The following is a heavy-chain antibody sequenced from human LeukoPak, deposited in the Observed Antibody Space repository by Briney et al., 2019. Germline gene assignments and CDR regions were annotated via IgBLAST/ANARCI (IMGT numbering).Heavy chain of an antibody. D-gene: IGHD2-2*01. CDR1: GGSISSGSYY. CDR2: INTSGSL. J-gene: IGHJ4*02. V-gene: IGHV4-61*02. CDR3: ARLMLPAAKGAFDI. Sequence: SQTLSLTCTVSGGSISSGSYYWSWIRQPARKGLEWIGRINTSGSLNYNPSLKSRVTISVDTSKNQFSLKLSSVTAADTAVYYCARLMLPAAKGAFDIWGQGTLVTVSS.